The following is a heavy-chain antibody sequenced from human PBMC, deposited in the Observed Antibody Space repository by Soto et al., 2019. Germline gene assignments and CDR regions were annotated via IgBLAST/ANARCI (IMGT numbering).Heavy chain of an antibody. D-gene: IGHD3-22*01. CDR2: IDWDDDK. Sequence: SGPTLVNPTQTRTLTFTFSGFSLGTSGLFVTWIRQPPGKALEWLARIDWDDDKYYSTSLKTRLTISKDTSKIQVVLTMTNMDPVDTATYYCARSPHYDSSGYSWVQGTLVTVSS. V-gene: IGHV2-70*11. CDR3: ARSPHYDSSGYS. J-gene: IGHJ5*02. CDR1: GFSLGTSGLF.